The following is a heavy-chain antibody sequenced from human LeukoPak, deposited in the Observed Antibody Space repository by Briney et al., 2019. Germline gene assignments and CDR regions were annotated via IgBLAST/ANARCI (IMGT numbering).Heavy chain of an antibody. CDR3: ARGNYYDSSGYYYVMGGFDY. J-gene: IGHJ4*02. V-gene: IGHV3-74*01. Sequence: GGSLRLACAASGFTFSSYWMHWVRQAPGEGLVWVSRINSDGSSTSYADSVKGRFTISRDNAKNTLYLQMNSLRAEDTAVYYCARGNYYDSSGYYYVMGGFDYWGQGTLVTVSS. CDR2: INSDGSST. CDR1: GFTFSSYW. D-gene: IGHD3-22*01.